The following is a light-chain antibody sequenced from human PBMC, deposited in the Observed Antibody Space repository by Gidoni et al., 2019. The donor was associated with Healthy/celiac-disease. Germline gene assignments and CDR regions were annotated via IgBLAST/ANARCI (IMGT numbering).Light chain of an antibody. Sequence: QLVLTQSPSASASLGASVKLTCTLSSGHSSYAIAWHQQQPEKGPRYLMKLNSDGSHSKGDGIPARFSGSSSGAERYLTISSLQSEDEADYYCQTWCTGIRVFGGGTKLPVL. CDR3: QTWCTGIRV. J-gene: IGLJ3*02. V-gene: IGLV4-69*01. CDR1: SGHSSYA. CDR2: LNSDGSH.